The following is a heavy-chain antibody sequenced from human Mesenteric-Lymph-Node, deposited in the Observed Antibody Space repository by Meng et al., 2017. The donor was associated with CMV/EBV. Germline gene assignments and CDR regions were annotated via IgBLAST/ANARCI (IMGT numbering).Heavy chain of an antibody. D-gene: IGHD3-9*01. V-gene: IGHV1-46*02. CDR2: NRPRSGDT. CDR3: ARDYVLTDYYYFDY. Sequence: KASGKTFDSYFKHWLRQAPGQGNEWMGMNRPRSGDTKYAKDFQGRITMTRDTSSSTVYMELSSLGSEDTAVYYCARDYVLTDYYYFDYWGQGTLVTVSS. CDR1: GKTFDSYF. J-gene: IGHJ4*02.